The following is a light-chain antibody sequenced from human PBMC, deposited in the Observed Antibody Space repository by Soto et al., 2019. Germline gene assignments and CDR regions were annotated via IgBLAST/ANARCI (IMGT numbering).Light chain of an antibody. V-gene: IGLV2-14*01. CDR2: DVN. J-gene: IGLJ3*02. Sequence: QSVLTQPASVSGSPGQSITISCTGTSSDVGGYNYVSWYQQRPGKAPKLMIYDVNNRPSGVSNRFSASKSGNTASLTISGLQAEDEADYYSSSYSSTTTLVFGGGTKLTVL. CDR1: SSDVGGYNY. CDR3: SSYSSTTTLV.